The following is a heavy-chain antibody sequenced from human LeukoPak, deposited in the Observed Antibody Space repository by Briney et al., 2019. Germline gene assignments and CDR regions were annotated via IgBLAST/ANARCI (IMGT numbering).Heavy chain of an antibody. CDR3: AKDGTAVAGSSRYYHYCYMDV. D-gene: IGHD6-19*01. CDR2: IRYDGSNK. CDR1: GFTFSSYG. J-gene: IGHJ6*03. Sequence: PGGSLRLSCAASGFTFSSYGMLWVRQAPGKGLEWVAFIRYDGSNKYYADSVKGRFTISRDNSKNTLYLQMNSLRAEDTAVYYCAKDGTAVAGSSRYYHYCYMDVWGKGTTVTISS. V-gene: IGHV3-30*02.